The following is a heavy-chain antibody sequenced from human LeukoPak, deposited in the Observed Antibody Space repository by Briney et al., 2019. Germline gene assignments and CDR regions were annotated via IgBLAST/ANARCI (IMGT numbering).Heavy chain of an antibody. D-gene: IGHD5-24*01. CDR3: ARDVEMATPAADYNWFDP. J-gene: IGHJ5*02. CDR2: INWNGGST. CDR1: GFTFDDYG. V-gene: IGHV3-20*03. Sequence: PGGSLRLSFAASGFTFDDYGMSWVRQAPGKGLEWVSGINWNGGSTGYADSVKGRFTISRDNAKNSLYLQMNSLRAEDTALYYCARDVEMATPAADYNWFDPWGQGTLVTVSS.